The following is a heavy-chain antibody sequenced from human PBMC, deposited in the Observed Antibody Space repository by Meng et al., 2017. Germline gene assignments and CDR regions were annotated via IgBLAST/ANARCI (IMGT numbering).Heavy chain of an antibody. D-gene: IGHD4-17*01. J-gene: IGHJ6*02. Sequence: ASVKVSCKASGYTFTGYYMHWVRQAPGQGLEWMGWINPNSGGTNYAQKFQGRVTMTRDTSISTAYMELSRLRSDDTAVYYCARGGRYGDYDSAYYYYGMDVWGQGTTVTSP. CDR1: GYTFTGYY. CDR2: INPNSGGT. CDR3: ARGGRYGDYDSAYYYYGMDV. V-gene: IGHV1-2*02.